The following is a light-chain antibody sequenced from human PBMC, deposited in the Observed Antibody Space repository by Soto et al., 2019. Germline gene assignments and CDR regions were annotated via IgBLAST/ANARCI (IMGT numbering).Light chain of an antibody. CDR1: SSDIGGYIF. J-gene: IGLJ1*01. Sequence: QSALTQPASVSGSPGQSITVSCTGTSSDIGGYIFVSWYQQHPGKAPKLMIYDINNRPSGVSKRFSGSKSGNTASLTISGLQAEDEADYYCASYTARSSYVFGTGTKVTVL. V-gene: IGLV2-14*01. CDR2: DIN. CDR3: ASYTARSSYV.